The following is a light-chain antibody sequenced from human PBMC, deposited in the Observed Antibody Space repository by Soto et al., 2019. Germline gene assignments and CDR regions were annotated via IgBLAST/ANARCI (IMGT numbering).Light chain of an antibody. CDR1: LSNIGAGYE. CDR3: QSFDSSLSGSGV. CDR2: GHN. V-gene: IGLV1-40*01. J-gene: IGLJ3*02. Sequence: QSVLTRPPSVSGAPGQRVTISCTGSLSNIGAGYEVHWYQQLPGTAPKLLISGHNNRPSGVPDRFFGSKSGTSASLTIIGLQADDEAEYFCQSFDSSLSGSGVFGGGTKLTVL.